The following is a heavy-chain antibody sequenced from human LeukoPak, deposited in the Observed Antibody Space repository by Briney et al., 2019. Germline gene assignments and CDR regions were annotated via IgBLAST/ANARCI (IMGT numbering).Heavy chain of an antibody. Sequence: QPGGSLRLSCAASGFTFSSYAMHWVRQAPGKGLEWVAVISYDGSNKYYADSVKGRFTISRDNSKNTLYLQMNSLRAEDTAVYYCASTIVGVITAAFDIWGQGTMVTVSS. D-gene: IGHD1-26*01. CDR3: ASTIVGVITAAFDI. CDR2: ISYDGSNK. J-gene: IGHJ3*02. V-gene: IGHV3-30*04. CDR1: GFTFSSYA.